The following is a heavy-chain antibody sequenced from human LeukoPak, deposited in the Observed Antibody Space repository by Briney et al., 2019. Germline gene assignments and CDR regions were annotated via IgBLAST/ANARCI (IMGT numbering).Heavy chain of an antibody. D-gene: IGHD3-3*01. V-gene: IGHV3-15*01. J-gene: IGHJ4*02. Sequence: GGSLRLSCAASGSTFSSYAMSWVRQAPGKGLEWVGRIKSKTDGGTTDYAAPVKGRFTISRDDSKNTLYLQMNSLKTEDTAVYYCTTDQYYDFWSGFDYWGQGTLVTVSS. CDR2: IKSKTDGGTT. CDR1: GSTFSSYA. CDR3: TTDQYYDFWSGFDY.